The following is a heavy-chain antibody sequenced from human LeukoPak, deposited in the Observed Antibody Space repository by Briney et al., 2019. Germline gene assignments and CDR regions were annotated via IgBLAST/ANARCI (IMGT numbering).Heavy chain of an antibody. D-gene: IGHD4-11*01. CDR2: IYYTGST. CDR3: ARGDYSYDYYYYYGMDV. CDR1: GGSISSYY. J-gene: IGHJ6*02. V-gene: IGHV4-59*12. Sequence: SETLSLTCTVSGGSISSYYWSWIRQPPGKGLEWIGYIYYTGSTNYNPSLKSRVTISVDTSKNQFSLKLSSVTAADTAVYYCARGDYSYDYYYYYGMDVWGQGTTVTVSS.